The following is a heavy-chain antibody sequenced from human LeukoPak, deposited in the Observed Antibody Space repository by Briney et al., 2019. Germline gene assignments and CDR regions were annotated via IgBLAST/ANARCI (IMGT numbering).Heavy chain of an antibody. J-gene: IGHJ3*02. D-gene: IGHD5-24*01. CDR3: ARAEGDGYNSDAFDI. CDR1: GYTFTSYY. V-gene: IGHV1-46*01. Sequence: ASVKVSCKASGYTFTSYYMHWVRQAPGQGLEWMGIINPSGGSTSYAQKFQGRVTMTRDTSTSTVYMELSSLRSEDTAVYYCARAEGDGYNSDAFDIWGQGTMVTVSS. CDR2: INPSGGST.